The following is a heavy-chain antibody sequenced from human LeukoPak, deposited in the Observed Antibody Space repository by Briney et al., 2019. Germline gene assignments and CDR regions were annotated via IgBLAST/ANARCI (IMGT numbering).Heavy chain of an antibody. CDR1: EFTFSSYY. Sequence: PGGSLRLSCAGSEFTFSSYYMSSGPQAPGEGLEGGANINEDGSEAGYLDSVKGRFTISRDNAKNSVHLQMNSLRADDAAVYYCARVGYKWDDDGVDYWGQGTLVTVSS. V-gene: IGHV3-7*01. J-gene: IGHJ4*02. CDR2: INEDGSEA. CDR3: ARVGYKWDDDGVDY. D-gene: IGHD1-1*01.